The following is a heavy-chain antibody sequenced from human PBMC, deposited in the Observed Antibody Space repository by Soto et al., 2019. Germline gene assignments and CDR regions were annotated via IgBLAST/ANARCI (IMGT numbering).Heavy chain of an antibody. J-gene: IGHJ4*02. V-gene: IGHV3-23*01. CDR1: GFSYASYA. Sequence: EVQLLESGGGLVQPGGSLRLSCAASGFSYASYAMNWVRQAPGKGLEWVSGIRGSGGSTYYADSVKGRFTISRDNSKNTLYLQLSSLRVEDTAVYYCEKGFGISWQYYLDYCGQGTLVTVSS. D-gene: IGHD3-10*01. CDR3: EKGFGISWQYYLDY. CDR2: IRGSGGST.